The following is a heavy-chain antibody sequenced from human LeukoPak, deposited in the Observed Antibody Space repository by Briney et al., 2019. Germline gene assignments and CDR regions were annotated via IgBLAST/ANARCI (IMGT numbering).Heavy chain of an antibody. CDR1: GFTFRNYG. CDR2: ISYGVSNK. CDR3: ARRPAQYFDS. Sequence: GGSLRLSCTASGFTFRNYGMHWVRQAPGKGLEWVAVISYGVSNKYYADSVKGRFTISRDNSNNTLYLQMNSLRPEDTAVYYCARRPAQYFDSWGQGTLVTVSS. V-gene: IGHV3-30*19. J-gene: IGHJ4*02.